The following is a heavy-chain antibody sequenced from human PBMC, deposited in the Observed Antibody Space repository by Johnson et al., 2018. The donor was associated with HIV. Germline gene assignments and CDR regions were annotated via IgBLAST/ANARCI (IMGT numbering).Heavy chain of an antibody. CDR3: TTDSGWVPLEAFDI. CDR1: VFTFITAW. Sequence: VQLVESGGGLLKPVGSLRLSCAASVFTFITAWMSWVRQAPGKGLEWVGRVKSKPDGGTTDYTAPVKGSFTISRDDSKNTLYLQMNSLKTEDTAVYYCTTDSGWVPLEAFDIWGQGTMVTVSS. CDR2: VKSKPDGGTT. J-gene: IGHJ3*02. V-gene: IGHV3-15*01. D-gene: IGHD6-19*01.